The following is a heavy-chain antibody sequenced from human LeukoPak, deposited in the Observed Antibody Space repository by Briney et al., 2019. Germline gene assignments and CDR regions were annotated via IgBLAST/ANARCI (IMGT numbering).Heavy chain of an antibody. CDR1: GFTFSAYW. V-gene: IGHV3-74*01. J-gene: IGHJ4*02. Sequence: GGSLRLSCAASGFTFSAYWMHWVRQAPGKGLVWVSRVKYVGSTTTYADSVKGRFTISRDNAKNILYLQMNSLRVEDTAVYYYARDLDWLLFDYWGQGTLVTVSS. D-gene: IGHD3-9*01. CDR2: VKYVGSTT. CDR3: ARDLDWLLFDY.